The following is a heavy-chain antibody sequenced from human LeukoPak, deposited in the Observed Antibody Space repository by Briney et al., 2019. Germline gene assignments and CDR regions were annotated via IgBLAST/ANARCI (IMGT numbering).Heavy chain of an antibody. CDR2: IIPIFGTA. CDR3: ARGNYDYVWGSYYHAFDI. CDR1: GYTFTSYG. V-gene: IGHV1-69*06. Sequence: SVKVSCKASGYTFTSYGISWVRQAPGQGLEWMGGIIPIFGTANYAQKFQGRVTITADKSTSTAYMELGSLRSEDTAVYYCARGNYDYVWGSYYHAFDIWGQGTMVTVSS. J-gene: IGHJ3*02. D-gene: IGHD3-16*01.